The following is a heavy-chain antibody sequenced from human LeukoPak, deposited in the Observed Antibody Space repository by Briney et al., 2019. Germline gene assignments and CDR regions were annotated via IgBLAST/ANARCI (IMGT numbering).Heavy chain of an antibody. CDR2: ISWNSGSI. V-gene: IGHV3-9*01. CDR3: AKDVYV. D-gene: IGHD5/OR15-5a*01. CDR1: GFTFDDYA. J-gene: IGHJ4*02. Sequence: GGSLRLSCAASGFTFDDYAMHWVRQAPGKCLEWVSGISWNSGSIGYADSVKGRFTISRDNAKNSLYLQMNSLRAEDTALYYCAKDVYVWGQGTLVTVSS.